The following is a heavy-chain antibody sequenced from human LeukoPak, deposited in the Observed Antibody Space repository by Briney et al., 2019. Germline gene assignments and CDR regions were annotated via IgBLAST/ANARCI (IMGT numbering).Heavy chain of an antibody. CDR3: ARGTPWFGLGHLDY. CDR1: GFTFSSYA. V-gene: IGHV3-30*04. D-gene: IGHD3-10*01. CDR2: ISYDGSNK. J-gene: IGHJ4*02. Sequence: GGSLRLSCAASGFTFSSYAMHWVRQAPGKGLEWVAVISYDGSNKYYADSVKGRFTISRDNSKNTLYLQMNSLRAEDTAVYYCARGTPWFGLGHLDYWGQGTLVTVSS.